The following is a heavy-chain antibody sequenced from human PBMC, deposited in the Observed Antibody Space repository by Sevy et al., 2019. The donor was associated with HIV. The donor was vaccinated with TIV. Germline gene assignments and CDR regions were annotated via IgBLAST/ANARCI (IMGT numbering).Heavy chain of an antibody. J-gene: IGHJ3*02. CDR3: TRDLAGSSWYSDAFDI. V-gene: IGHV3-49*03. Sequence: GGSLRLSCTASGFTFGDYAMSWFRQAPGKGLEWVGFIRSKAYGGTTEYAASVKGRFTISRDDSKSIAYLQMNSLKTEDTAVYYCTRDLAGSSWYSDAFDIWGQGTMVTVSS. D-gene: IGHD6-13*01. CDR1: GFTFGDYA. CDR2: IRSKAYGGTT.